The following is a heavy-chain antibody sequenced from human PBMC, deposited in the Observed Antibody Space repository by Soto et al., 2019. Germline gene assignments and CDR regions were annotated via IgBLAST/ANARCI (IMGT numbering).Heavy chain of an antibody. CDR1: GYTFTSYA. D-gene: IGHD2-2*01. J-gene: IGHJ6*02. V-gene: IGHV1-3*01. CDR3: ARYGVVPAAHYYYYGMDV. Sequence: GASVKVSCKASGYTFTSYAMHWVRQAPGQRLEWMGWINAGNGNTKYSQKFQGRVTITRDASASTAYMELSSLRSEDTAVYYCARYGVVPAAHYYYYGMDVWGQGTTVTVSS. CDR2: INAGNGNT.